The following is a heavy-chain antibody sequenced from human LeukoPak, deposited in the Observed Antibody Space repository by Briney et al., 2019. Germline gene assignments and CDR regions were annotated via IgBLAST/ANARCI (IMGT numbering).Heavy chain of an antibody. CDR2: ISYDSRSI. CDR1: GFTFSSYS. V-gene: IGHV3-21*01. D-gene: IGHD2-15*01. CDR3: ARDGSEWSRDL. J-gene: IGHJ5*02. Sequence: GGSLRLSCAASGFTFSSYSMNWVRQAPGKGLEWVSTISYDSRSIGYADSVKGRFTISRDNAKSSTFLQMNSLRVEDTAVYYCARDGSEWSRDLWGQGTLVTVSS.